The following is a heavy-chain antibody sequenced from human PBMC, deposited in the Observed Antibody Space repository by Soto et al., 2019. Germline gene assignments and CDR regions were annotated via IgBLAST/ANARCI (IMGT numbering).Heavy chain of an antibody. CDR3: ARAFGSTMPSLF. V-gene: IGHV4-59*01. Sequence: PSETQSQNYTVSDGYIRSYYWTWSRQPPGKGLEWIGYIYYSGSTNYNPSLKSRVTMSIDTSKNQFSLKLSSVTAADTAVYYCARAFGSTMPSLFWGQGTLVTVSS. CDR2: IYYSGST. J-gene: IGHJ4*02. D-gene: IGHD2-2*01. CDR1: DGYIRSYY.